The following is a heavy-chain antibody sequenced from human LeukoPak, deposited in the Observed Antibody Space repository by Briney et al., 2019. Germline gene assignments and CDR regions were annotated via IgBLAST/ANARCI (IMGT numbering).Heavy chain of an antibody. CDR1: GGTSSSYA. CDR3: ARGYFDWLSLDY. V-gene: IGHV1-69*05. CDR2: IIPIFGTA. D-gene: IGHD3-9*01. Sequence: ASVKVSCKASGGTSSSYAISWVRQAPGQGLEWMGGIIPIFGTANYAQKFQGRVTITTDESTSTAYMELSSLRSEDTAVYYCARGYFDWLSLDYWGQGTLVTVSS. J-gene: IGHJ4*02.